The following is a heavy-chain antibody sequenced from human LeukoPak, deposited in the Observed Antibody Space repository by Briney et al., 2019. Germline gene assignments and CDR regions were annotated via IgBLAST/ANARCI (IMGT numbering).Heavy chain of an antibody. CDR2: IYYSGST. D-gene: IGHD3-22*01. CDR3: ARQPTYDTGFDP. CDR1: GGSISRYY. V-gene: IGHV4-39*01. J-gene: IGHJ5*02. Sequence: KPSETLSLTCTVSGGSISRYYWSWIRQPPGKGLEWIGSIYYSGSTYYNPSLKSRVTISVDTSKNQFSLKLSSVTAADTAVYYCARQPTYDTGFDPWGQGTLVTVSS.